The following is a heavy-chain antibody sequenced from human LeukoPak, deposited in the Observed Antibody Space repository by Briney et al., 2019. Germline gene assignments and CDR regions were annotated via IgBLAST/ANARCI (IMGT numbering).Heavy chain of an antibody. CDR2: ITTSDGNT. V-gene: IGHV3-23*01. Sequence: GGSLRLSCAASGFTFSDYYMSWVRQAPGKGLEWVSTITTSDGNTYYADSVKGRFTVSRDNSKNTLFLQMNSLRAEDTAVYYCAKDGGLWVSAHWGDSWGRGTLVTVSS. J-gene: IGHJ4*02. CDR1: GFTFSDYY. CDR3: AKDGGLWVSAHWGDS. D-gene: IGHD7-27*01.